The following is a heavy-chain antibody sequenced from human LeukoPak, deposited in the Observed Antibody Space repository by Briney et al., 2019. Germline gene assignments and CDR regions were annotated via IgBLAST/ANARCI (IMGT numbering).Heavy chain of an antibody. CDR2: THYGGHT. J-gene: IGHJ4*02. V-gene: IGHV4-39*07. Sequence: PSETLSLTCIVSGGSISGSNYYWGWIRQPPGKGLEWIGSTHYGGHTYYNPSLKSRVTLSADTSKNQFSLKLSSVTAADTAVYYCARVWRQLGPHYYFDYWGQGTLVTVSS. CDR3: ARVWRQLGPHYYFDY. CDR1: GGSISGSNYY. D-gene: IGHD6-6*01.